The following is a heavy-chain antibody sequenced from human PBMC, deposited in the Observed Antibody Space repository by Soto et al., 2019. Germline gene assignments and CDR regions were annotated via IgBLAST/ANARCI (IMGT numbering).Heavy chain of an antibody. CDR1: GGTFSSYA. Sequence: SLKVSCKASGGTFSSYAISWVRQAPGQGLEWMGGIIPIFGTANYAQKFQGRVTITADESTSTAYMELSSLRSEDTAVYYCASGIAVAGLYGMDVWGQGTTVTVSS. J-gene: IGHJ6*02. V-gene: IGHV1-69*13. CDR2: IIPIFGTA. CDR3: ASGIAVAGLYGMDV. D-gene: IGHD6-19*01.